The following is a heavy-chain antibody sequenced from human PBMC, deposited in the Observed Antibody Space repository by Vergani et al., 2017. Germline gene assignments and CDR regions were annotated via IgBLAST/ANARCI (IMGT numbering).Heavy chain of an antibody. CDR3: ARVMYRDEASTGDRLEGMDI. CDR1: GGSFNTYS. Sequence: QVQLEESGPGLVKPSETLSLTCTVSGGSFNTYSWSWIRQSPGNGLEWIGYIYSTGSTNYTPSLTSRVTMSVDTSKNQFSLKLRSVTAADTAVYFCARVMYRDEASTGDRLEGMDIWGQGTTVTISS. CDR2: IYSTGST. D-gene: IGHD3-9*01. J-gene: IGHJ6*02. V-gene: IGHV4-59*13.